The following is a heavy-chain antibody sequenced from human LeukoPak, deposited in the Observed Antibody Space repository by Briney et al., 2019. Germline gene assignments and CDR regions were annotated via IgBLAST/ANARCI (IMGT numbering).Heavy chain of an antibody. CDR3: ARASSGYPDKGFDY. Sequence: KFQGRVTITRDTSASTAYMELSSLRSEDTAVYYCARASSGYPDKGFDYWGQGTLATVSS. V-gene: IGHV1-3*01. D-gene: IGHD5-12*01. J-gene: IGHJ4*02.